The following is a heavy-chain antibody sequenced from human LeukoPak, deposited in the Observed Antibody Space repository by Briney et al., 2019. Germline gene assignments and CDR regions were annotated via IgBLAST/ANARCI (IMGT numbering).Heavy chain of an antibody. CDR2: ISGSGGST. D-gene: IGHD3-22*01. V-gene: IGHV3-23*01. Sequence: PGGSLRLSCAASGFTFSSYAMSWVRQAPGKGLEWVSAISGSGGSTYYADSVKGRFTISRDNFKSTLYLQMNSLRVDDTAMYYCAKDLGNSGSYYGEVESWGQGTLVTVSS. CDR1: GFTFSSYA. J-gene: IGHJ5*02. CDR3: AKDLGNSGSYYGEVES.